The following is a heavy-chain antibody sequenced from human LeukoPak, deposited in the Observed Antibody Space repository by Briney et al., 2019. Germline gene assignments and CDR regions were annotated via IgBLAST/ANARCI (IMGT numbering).Heavy chain of an antibody. CDR3: AKGGPVTGTGSY. CDR2: LSGSGGTT. J-gene: IGHJ4*02. D-gene: IGHD6-19*01. V-gene: IGHV3-23*01. Sequence: GGSLRLSCAASVFTLSNYFMKWVRQAQRKGQEWVSGLSGSGGTTYYADSVKGRFIISRDNSKNTLYLQMNSLRAEDTAVYYCAKGGPVTGTGSYWGQGTLVTVSS. CDR1: VFTLSNYF.